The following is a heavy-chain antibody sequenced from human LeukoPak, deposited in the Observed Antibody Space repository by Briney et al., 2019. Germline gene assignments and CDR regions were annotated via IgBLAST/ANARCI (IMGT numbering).Heavy chain of an antibody. D-gene: IGHD1-20*01. CDR3: AKEQYNWNQYNWFDP. Sequence: GGSLRLSCAASGFTFSSYAMSWVRQAPGKGMEWVSAISGSGGSTYYADSVKGRFTISRDNSKNTLYLQMNSLRAEDTAVYYCAKEQYNWNQYNWFDPWGQGTLVTVSS. CDR1: GFTFSSYA. CDR2: ISGSGGST. V-gene: IGHV3-23*01. J-gene: IGHJ5*02.